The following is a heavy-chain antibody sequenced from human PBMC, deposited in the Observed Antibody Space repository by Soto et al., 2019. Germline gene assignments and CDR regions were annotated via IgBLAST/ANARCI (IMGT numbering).Heavy chain of an antibody. J-gene: IGHJ3*02. CDR1: GGSISSYY. CDR3: ARLENVLRYFDWHGSGAFDI. CDR2: IYYSGST. V-gene: IGHV4-59*08. Sequence: QVQLQESGPGLVKPSETLSLTSTVSGGSISSYYWSWIRQPPGKGLEWIGYIYYSGSTNYNPSLKSRVTISVDTSKNQFSLKLSSVTAADTAVYYCARLENVLRYFDWHGSGAFDIWGQGTMVTVSS. D-gene: IGHD3-9*01.